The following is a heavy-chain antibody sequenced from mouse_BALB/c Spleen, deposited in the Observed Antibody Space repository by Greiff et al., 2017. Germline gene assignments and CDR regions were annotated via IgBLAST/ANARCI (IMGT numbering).Heavy chain of an antibody. CDR1: GFTFSSYA. CDR2: ISSGGSYT. Sequence: EVQGVESGGGLVKPGGSLKLSCAASGFTFSSYAMSWVRQSPEKRLEWVAEISSGGSYTYYPDTVTGRFTISRDNAKNTLYLQMSSLKSEDTAMYYCARAPYGSSLWYFDVWGAGTTVTVSS. J-gene: IGHJ1*01. V-gene: IGHV5-9-4*01. CDR3: ARAPYGSSLWYFDV. D-gene: IGHD1-1*01.